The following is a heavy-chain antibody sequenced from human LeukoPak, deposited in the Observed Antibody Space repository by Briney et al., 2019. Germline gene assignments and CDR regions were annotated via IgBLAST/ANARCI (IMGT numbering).Heavy chain of an antibody. V-gene: IGHV1-69*05. CDR1: GGTFSSYA. Sequence: SVKVSCKASGGTFSSYAISWVRQAPGQGLEWMGRIIPIFGTANYAQKFQGRVTITTDESTSTAYMELSSLRSEDTAVYYCARDRGGIAAVLYYFDYWGQGTLVTVSS. D-gene: IGHD6-13*01. CDR3: ARDRGGIAAVLYYFDY. J-gene: IGHJ4*02. CDR2: IIPIFGTA.